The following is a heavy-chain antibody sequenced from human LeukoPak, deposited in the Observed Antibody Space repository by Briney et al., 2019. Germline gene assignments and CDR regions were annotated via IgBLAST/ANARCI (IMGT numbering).Heavy chain of an antibody. CDR1: GYTFTGYD. D-gene: IGHD2-21*02. V-gene: IGHV1-2*02. Sequence: GASVKVSCKASGYTFTGYDMHWVRQAPGQGLEWMGWINPNSGGTNYAQKFQGRVTMTRDTSISTAYMELSRLRSDDTAVYYCARAYCGGDCYPNSYYYYYGMDVWGQGTTVTVSS. CDR2: INPNSGGT. CDR3: ARAYCGGDCYPNSYYYYYGMDV. J-gene: IGHJ6*02.